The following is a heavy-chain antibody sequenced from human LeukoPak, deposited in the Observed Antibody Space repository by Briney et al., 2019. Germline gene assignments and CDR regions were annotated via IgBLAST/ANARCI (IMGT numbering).Heavy chain of an antibody. CDR2: IYYSGST. J-gene: IGHJ4*02. CDR1: GGSISSYY. V-gene: IGHV4-59*08. D-gene: IGHD2-2*01. CDR3: ARLRIPARYCSSTSCYELDY. Sequence: PETLSLTCTVSGGSISSYYWSWIRQPPGKGLEWIGYIYYSGSTNYNPSLKSRATISVDTSKNQSSLKQSSVTAADTAVYYWARLRIPARYCSSTSCYELDYWGQGTLVTVSS.